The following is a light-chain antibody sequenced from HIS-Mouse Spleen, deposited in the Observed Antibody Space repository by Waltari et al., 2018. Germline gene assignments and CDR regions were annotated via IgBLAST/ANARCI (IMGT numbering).Light chain of an antibody. CDR1: ISAVGRYNL. Sequence: QSALTQPASVSGSPGQSITIPCTGTISAVGRYNLVSWYQQHPGKAPKLMIYEGSKRPSGVSNRFSGSKSGNTASLTISGLQAEDEADYYCCSYAGSSTWVFGGGTKLTVL. J-gene: IGLJ3*02. V-gene: IGLV2-23*01. CDR3: CSYAGSSTWV. CDR2: EGS.